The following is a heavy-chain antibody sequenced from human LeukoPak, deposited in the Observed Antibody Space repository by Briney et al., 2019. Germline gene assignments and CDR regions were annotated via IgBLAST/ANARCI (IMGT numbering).Heavy chain of an antibody. CDR2: IRYDGSNK. CDR3: AKDGVTMVRGVSKDYYYYMDV. D-gene: IGHD3-10*01. J-gene: IGHJ6*03. CDR1: GFTFRSYG. Sequence: GGSLRLSXAASGFTFRSYGMHWVRQAPGKGLEWVAFIRYDGSNKYYADSVKGRFTISRDNSKNTLYLQMNSLRAEDTAVYYCAKDGVTMVRGVSKDYYYYMDVWGKGTTVTVSS. V-gene: IGHV3-30*02.